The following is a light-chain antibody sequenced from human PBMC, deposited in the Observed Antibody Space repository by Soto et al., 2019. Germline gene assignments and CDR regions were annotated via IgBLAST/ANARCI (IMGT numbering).Light chain of an antibody. CDR2: DAS. CDR1: QSVSSY. Sequence: ESVLTQSAATLSLSPGERATLSCRASQSVSSYLAWYQQKPGQAPRLLIYDASNRATGIPARFSGSGSGTDFTLTISSLEPEDFAVYYCQQRSNWPRTFGQRTKVDIK. J-gene: IGKJ1*01. CDR3: QQRSNWPRT. V-gene: IGKV3-11*01.